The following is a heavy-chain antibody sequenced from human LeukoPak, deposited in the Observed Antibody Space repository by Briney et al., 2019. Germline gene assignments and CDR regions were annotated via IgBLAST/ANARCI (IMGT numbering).Heavy chain of an antibody. V-gene: IGHV3-30-3*01. CDR3: ARAGRSGYYFLDY. CDR2: ISYDGSNK. J-gene: IGHJ4*01. CDR1: GFTFSSYA. Sequence: GGSLRLSCAASGFTFSSYAMHWVRQAPGKGLEWVSVISYDGSNKYYADSVKGRFTISRDNSKNTLYLQMNSLRAEDTAVYYCARAGRSGYYFLDYWGQGTLVTVSS. D-gene: IGHD3-22*01.